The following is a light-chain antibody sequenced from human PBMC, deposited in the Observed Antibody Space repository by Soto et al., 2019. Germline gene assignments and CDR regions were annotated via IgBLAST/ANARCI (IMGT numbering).Light chain of an antibody. Sequence: EIVMTQSPATLSVSPGERATLSCRASQSVSSNLAWYQQKPGQAPRLLIYGASTRATGIPARFSGSGSGTEFTLTISSLQSEDCAVYYCQQYNNWPRGFTFGPGTKVDIK. J-gene: IGKJ3*01. CDR2: GAS. CDR3: QQYNNWPRGFT. V-gene: IGKV3-15*01. CDR1: QSVSSN.